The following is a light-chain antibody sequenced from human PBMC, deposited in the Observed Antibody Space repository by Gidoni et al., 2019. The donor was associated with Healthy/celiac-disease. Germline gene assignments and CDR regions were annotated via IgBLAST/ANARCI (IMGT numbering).Light chain of an antibody. CDR1: SSDVGSYNL. CDR3: CSYAGSLYV. J-gene: IGLJ1*01. V-gene: IGLV2-23*01. Sequence: QSALTQPASVSGSPGQSITISCTGTSSDVGSYNLVSWYQQHPGKAPKLMIYEGSKRPSGVSNRFSGSESGNTASLTISGLQAEDEADYYCCSYAGSLYVFGTGTKVTVL. CDR2: EGS.